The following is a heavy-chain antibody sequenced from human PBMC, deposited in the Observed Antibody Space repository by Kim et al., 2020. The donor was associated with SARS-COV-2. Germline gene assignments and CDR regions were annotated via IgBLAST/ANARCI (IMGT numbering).Heavy chain of an antibody. CDR2: IWYDGSNT. CDR1: GFTFNNYG. D-gene: IGHD3-16*01. CDR3: ARDPSGHWGGYGMYV. Sequence: GGSLRLSCAASGFTFNNYGMHWVRQAPGKGLEWVAVIWYDGSNTYYADSVRGRLTISRDNTKTTLYLKKNSLGPEATDIYYYARDPSGHWGGYGMYVW. J-gene: IGHJ6*01. V-gene: IGHV3-33*01.